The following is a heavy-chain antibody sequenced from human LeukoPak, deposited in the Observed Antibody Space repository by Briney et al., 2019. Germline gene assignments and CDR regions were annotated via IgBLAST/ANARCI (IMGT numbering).Heavy chain of an antibody. Sequence: KPSETLSLTCTVSGGSISSYYWSWLRQPPGKGLEWIGYIYYSGSTNYNPSLKSRVTISVDTSKNQFSLKLSSVTAADTAVYYCARVHYDSSGYNFDYWGQGTLVTVSS. D-gene: IGHD3-22*01. V-gene: IGHV4-59*01. CDR3: ARVHYDSSGYNFDY. J-gene: IGHJ4*02. CDR1: GGSISSYY. CDR2: IYYSGST.